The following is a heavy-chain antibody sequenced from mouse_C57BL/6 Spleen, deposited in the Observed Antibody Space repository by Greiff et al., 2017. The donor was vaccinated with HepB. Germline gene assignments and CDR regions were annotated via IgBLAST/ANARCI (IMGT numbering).Heavy chain of an antibody. J-gene: IGHJ2*01. CDR1: GYTFTDYN. Sequence: VQLQQSGPELVKPGASVKMSCKASGYTFTDYNMHWVKQSHGKSLEWIGYINPNNGGTSYNQKFKGKATLTVNKSSSTAYMELRSLTSEDSAVYYCARSFFTTVVADFDYWGQGTTLTVSS. CDR3: ARSFFTTVVADFDY. D-gene: IGHD1-1*01. CDR2: INPNNGGT. V-gene: IGHV1-22*01.